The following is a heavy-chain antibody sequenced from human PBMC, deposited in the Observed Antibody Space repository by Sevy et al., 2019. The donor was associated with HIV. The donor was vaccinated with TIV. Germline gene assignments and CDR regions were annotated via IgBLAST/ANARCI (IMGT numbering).Heavy chain of an antibody. D-gene: IGHD3-10*01. CDR1: GGSISSSSYY. CDR3: ARLDGGRGVINTPPG. V-gene: IGHV4-39*01. Sequence: SETLSLTCTVSGGSISSSSYYWGWIHQPPGKGLEWIGSIYYSGSTYYNPSLKSRVTISVDTSKNQFSLKLSSVTAADTAVYYCARLDGGRGVINTPPGWGQGTLVTVSS. CDR2: IYYSGST. J-gene: IGHJ4*02.